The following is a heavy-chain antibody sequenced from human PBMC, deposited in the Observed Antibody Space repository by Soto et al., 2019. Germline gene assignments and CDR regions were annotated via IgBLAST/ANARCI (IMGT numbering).Heavy chain of an antibody. J-gene: IGHJ4*02. CDR1: GFTFSNYV. CDR2: ISGSGDNK. Sequence: PGGSLRLSCAASGFTFSNYVMSWVRQAPGKGLEWVSSISGSGDNKYYADSVKGRFTISRDNSKNTLYLQMNSLRAEDTAVYYCAKDAGSGWYGRSDYFDYWGQGTLVTVSS. V-gene: IGHV3-23*01. D-gene: IGHD6-19*01. CDR3: AKDAGSGWYGRSDYFDY.